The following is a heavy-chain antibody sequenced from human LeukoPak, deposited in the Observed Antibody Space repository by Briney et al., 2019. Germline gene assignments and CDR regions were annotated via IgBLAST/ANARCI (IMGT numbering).Heavy chain of an antibody. CDR2: ISSSGSTI. J-gene: IGHJ5*02. D-gene: IGHD2-2*01. V-gene: IGHV3-11*04. CDR3: ARDGCSSTSCRFYNWFDP. Sequence: GGSLRLSCAASGFSFTNAWMSWVRQAPGKGLEWVSDISSSGSTINYADSVKGRVTISRDNAKNSLYLQMNSLRAEDTAVYYCARDGCSSTSCRFYNWFDPWGQGTLVTVSS. CDR1: GFSFTNAW.